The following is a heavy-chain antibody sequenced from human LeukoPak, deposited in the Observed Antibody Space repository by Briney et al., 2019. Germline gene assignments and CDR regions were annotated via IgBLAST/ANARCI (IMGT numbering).Heavy chain of an antibody. CDR2: IYHSGST. CDR3: ARDNNRRYFDWISAPFNWFDP. V-gene: IGHV4-39*07. D-gene: IGHD3-9*01. J-gene: IGHJ5*02. CDR1: GGSISSGDYY. Sequence: SETLSLTCTVSGGSISSGDYYWSWIRQPPGKGLEWIGSIYHSGSTYYNPSLKSRVTISVDTSKNQFSLKLSSVTAADTAVYYCARDNNRRYFDWISAPFNWFDPWGQGTLVTVSS.